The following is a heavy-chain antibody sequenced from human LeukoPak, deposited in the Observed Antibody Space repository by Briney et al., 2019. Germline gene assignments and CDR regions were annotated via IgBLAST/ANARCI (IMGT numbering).Heavy chain of an antibody. J-gene: IGHJ4*02. CDR1: GFTFSSYG. D-gene: IGHD6-19*01. Sequence: GRSLRLSCAASGFTFSSYGMHWVRQAPGKGLEWVAVISYDGSNKYYADSVKGRFTISRDNSKNTLYLQMNSLRAEDTAVYYCAREAVAGTGFDYWGQGTLVTVSS. V-gene: IGHV3-30*03. CDR3: AREAVAGTGFDY. CDR2: ISYDGSNK.